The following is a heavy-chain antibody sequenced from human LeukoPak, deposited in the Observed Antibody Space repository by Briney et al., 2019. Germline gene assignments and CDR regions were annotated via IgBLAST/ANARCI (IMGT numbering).Heavy chain of an antibody. CDR3: ARDIRRDYDFWSGYYCYFDY. D-gene: IGHD3-3*01. V-gene: IGHV1-18*01. CDR1: GYTFNSYG. J-gene: IGHJ4*02. Sequence: ASVKVSCKASGYTFNSYGISWVRQAPGQGLEWMGWISVYKGNTKFAQKFQGRVTMTTDTSTSTAYMELRSLTSDDTAVYYCARDIRRDYDFWSGYYCYFDYWGQGTLVTVSS. CDR2: ISVYKGNT.